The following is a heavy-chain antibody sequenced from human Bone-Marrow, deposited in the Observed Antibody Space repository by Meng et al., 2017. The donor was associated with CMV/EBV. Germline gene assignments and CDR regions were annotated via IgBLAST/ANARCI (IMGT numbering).Heavy chain of an antibody. Sequence: GGSLRLSCAASGFTFSSYAMSWVRQTPGKGLEWVWVIYSGGSSTYYEDSVKGRFTISIDNSKNTLYLQMNSLRAEDTAVYYCARCLSDYNMLTGRVHYYGMDVWGQGTTVTVSS. CDR1: GFTFSSYA. CDR2: IYSGGSST. CDR3: ARCLSDYNMLTGRVHYYGMDV. D-gene: IGHD3-9*01. J-gene: IGHJ6*02. V-gene: IGHV3-23*03.